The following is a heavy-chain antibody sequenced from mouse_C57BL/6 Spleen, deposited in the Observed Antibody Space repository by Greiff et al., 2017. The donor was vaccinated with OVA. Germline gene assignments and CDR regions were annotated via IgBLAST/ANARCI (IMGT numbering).Heavy chain of an antibody. CDR3: ARRYDYDVYYFDY. V-gene: IGHV5-17*01. CDR2: ISSGSSTI. CDR1: GFTFSDYG. J-gene: IGHJ2*01. Sequence: EVQVVESGGGLVKPGGSLKLSCAASGFTFSDYGMHWVRQAPEKGLEWVAYISSGSSTIYYADTVKGRFTISRDNAKNTLFLQMTSLRSEDTAMYYCARRYDYDVYYFDYWGQGTTLTVSS. D-gene: IGHD2-4*01.